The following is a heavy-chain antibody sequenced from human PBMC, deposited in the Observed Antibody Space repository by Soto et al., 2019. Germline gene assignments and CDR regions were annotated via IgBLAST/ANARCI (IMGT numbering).Heavy chain of an antibody. CDR2: TYYRSKWYN. J-gene: IGHJ4*02. CDR1: GDSVASKSAA. Sequence: QVQLQQSGPGLVKPSQTLSLTCAISGDSVASKSAAWKWIRQSPSRGLEWLGRTYYRSKWYNEHAVSVKSRITNNPDTSKNQFSLELNSVTPDDTAVYYCARSGNEGAVDYWGQGTLVTVSS. V-gene: IGHV6-1*01. CDR3: ARSGNEGAVDY. D-gene: IGHD1-26*01.